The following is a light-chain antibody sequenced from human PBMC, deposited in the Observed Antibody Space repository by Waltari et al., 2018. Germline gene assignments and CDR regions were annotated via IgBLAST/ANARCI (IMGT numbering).Light chain of an antibody. V-gene: IGKV3-20*01. CDR1: QSVSRA. CDR3: QHYVRLPAT. J-gene: IGKJ1*01. CDR2: GAS. Sequence: EIVLTQSPGSLSSSPGERVTLSCRASQSVSRALAWYQQKPGQAPRLLIFGASNRATGMPDRFSGSGAETDFSLTIRGLEPEDFAVYYCQHYVRLPATFGRGTKVEIK.